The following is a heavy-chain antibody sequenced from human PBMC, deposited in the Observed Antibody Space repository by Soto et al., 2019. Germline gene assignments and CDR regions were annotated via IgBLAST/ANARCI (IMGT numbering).Heavy chain of an antibody. J-gene: IGHJ4*02. Sequence: EVQLVESGGGLVQPGGSLRLSCAGSGLTLSRYWMHWVRQGPGKGLVWVSRINSDGGTTTYADSVKGRFTISRVNAKNTVDLQMNSLRAEDTAVYYCLAGETNYFDFWGQGTLVTVSS. D-gene: IGHD3-10*01. CDR2: INSDGGTT. CDR1: GLTLSRYW. CDR3: LAGETNYFDF. V-gene: IGHV3-74*01.